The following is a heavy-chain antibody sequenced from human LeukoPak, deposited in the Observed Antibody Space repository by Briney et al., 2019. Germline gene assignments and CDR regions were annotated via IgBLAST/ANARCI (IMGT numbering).Heavy chain of an antibody. V-gene: IGHV3-23*01. J-gene: IGHJ5*02. D-gene: IGHD6-19*01. Sequence: GGSLRLSCAASGFTFSSYSMSWVRQAPGKGLEWVSAISGSGGSTYYADSVKGRFTISRDNSKNTLYLQMNSLRAGDTAVYYCAKDFTVAGPNWFDRWGQGTLVTVSS. CDR1: GFTFSSYS. CDR2: ISGSGGST. CDR3: AKDFTVAGPNWFDR.